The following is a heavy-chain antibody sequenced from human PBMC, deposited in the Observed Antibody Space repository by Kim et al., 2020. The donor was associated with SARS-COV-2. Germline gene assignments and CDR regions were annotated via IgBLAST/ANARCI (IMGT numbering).Heavy chain of an antibody. Sequence: GGSLRLSCAASGFTFTNYWMTWVRQAPGKGLEWVANIKQDGSEKYYVDSVKGRFTISRDNAKNSLHLQMNSLRAEDTAVYYCARDRYSSSAGRSYYWGQGTLVTVS. CDR2: IKQDGSEK. J-gene: IGHJ4*02. V-gene: IGHV3-7*01. CDR3: ARDRYSSSAGRSYY. CDR1: GFTFTNYW. D-gene: IGHD6-19*01.